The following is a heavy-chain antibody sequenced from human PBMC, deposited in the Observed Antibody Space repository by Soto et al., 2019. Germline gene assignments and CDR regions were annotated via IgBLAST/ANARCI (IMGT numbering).Heavy chain of an antibody. CDR2: ISGGGGST. D-gene: IGHD3-3*01. V-gene: IGHV3-23*01. CDR3: PKNEEAYLLFGVVTLSRFDS. Sequence: EVQLLESGGGLVQPGGSLRLSCAASGFTFSNYAMGWVRQAPGKGLEWVSGISGGGGSTYYADSVKGRFTISRDQSKNTLFLQMHSLGAEDTALYYFPKNEEAYLLFGVVTLSRFDSWGQGTLVTVSS. J-gene: IGHJ4*02. CDR1: GFTFSNYA.